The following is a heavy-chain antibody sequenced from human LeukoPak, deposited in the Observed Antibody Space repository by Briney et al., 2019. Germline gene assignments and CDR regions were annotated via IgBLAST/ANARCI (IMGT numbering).Heavy chain of an antibody. Sequence: GASLQISCKGSGYSFTSYWISWVRQMPGKGLEWMGRIDPSDSYTNYSPSFQGHVTISADKSLSTAYLQWSSLKASDTAMYYCARHAVVTPYYYYGMDVWGQGTTVTVSS. CDR2: IDPSDSYT. CDR3: ARHAVVTPYYYYGMDV. CDR1: GYSFTSYW. J-gene: IGHJ6*02. D-gene: IGHD2-21*02. V-gene: IGHV5-10-1*01.